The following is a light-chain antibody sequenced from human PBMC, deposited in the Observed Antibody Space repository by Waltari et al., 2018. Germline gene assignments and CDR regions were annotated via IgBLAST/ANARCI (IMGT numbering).Light chain of an antibody. V-gene: IGKV1-27*01. J-gene: IGKJ2*01. Sequence: DIQMTQSPSSLSASVGDRVTVTCRASRDINRELSWYQQKPGKAPTLLIYAASSLQTGVSSRFSGSGSGTDFTLTISSLQPEDVATYYCQQDYTTTYTFGQGTKVEIK. CDR3: QQDYTTTYT. CDR1: RDINRE. CDR2: AAS.